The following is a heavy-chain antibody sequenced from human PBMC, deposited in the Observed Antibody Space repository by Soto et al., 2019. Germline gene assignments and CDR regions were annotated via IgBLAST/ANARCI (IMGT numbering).Heavy chain of an antibody. J-gene: IGHJ2*01. V-gene: IGHV4-61*01. CDR3: ARGYISSWYWFDL. CDR2: IYYSGST. D-gene: IGHD6-13*01. Sequence: QVQLQESGPGLVKPSETLSLTCTVSGGSVSSGTHYWSWIRQSPGKGLEWIGYIYYSGSTNYNPSLKSRVTISQGRSTNQFSLKLSSVTAADTAVYYCARGYISSWYWFDLWGRGTLVTVSS. CDR1: GGSVSSGTHY.